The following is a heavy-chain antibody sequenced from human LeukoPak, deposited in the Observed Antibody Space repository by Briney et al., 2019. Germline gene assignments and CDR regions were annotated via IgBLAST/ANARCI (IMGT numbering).Heavy chain of an antibody. Sequence: GGSLRLSRAASGFTFSSNGMHWVRQAPGKGLEWVAFIQNDGNNKKYADSVKGRFTISRDNSKNTLYLQMNSLRAEDTAMYYCARDWGTSSLYLVNWGQGTLVTVSS. CDR3: ARDWGTSSLYLVN. V-gene: IGHV3-30*02. CDR2: IQNDGNNK. CDR1: GFTFSSNG. J-gene: IGHJ4*02. D-gene: IGHD6-6*01.